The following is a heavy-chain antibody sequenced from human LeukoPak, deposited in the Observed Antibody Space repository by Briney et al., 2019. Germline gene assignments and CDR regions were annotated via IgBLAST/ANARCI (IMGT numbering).Heavy chain of an antibody. D-gene: IGHD6-13*01. CDR1: GVTFSSYW. CDR3: AREGVAAEGFDY. J-gene: IGHJ4*02. CDR2: IKQDGSEK. Sequence: GGPLRLSCAASGVTFSSYWMSWFRQAPGKGLEGVANIKQDGSEKYYVDSVKGRFTISRDNAKNSLYLQMTSLRAEDTAVYYCAREGVAAEGFDYWGQGTLVTVSS. V-gene: IGHV3-7*01.